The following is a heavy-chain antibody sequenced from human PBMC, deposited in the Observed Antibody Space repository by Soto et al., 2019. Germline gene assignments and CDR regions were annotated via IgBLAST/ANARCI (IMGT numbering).Heavy chain of an antibody. Sequence: GGSLRLSCAASGFTFSSYAMSWVRQAPGKGLEWVSAISGSGGSTYYADSVKGRFTISRDNSKNTLYLQMNSLRAEDTAVYYCAKXPSECSGGSCYQTFFDYWGQGTLVTVSS. CDR2: ISGSGGST. J-gene: IGHJ4*02. CDR1: GFTFSSYA. CDR3: AKXPSECSGGSCYQTFFDY. D-gene: IGHD2-15*01. V-gene: IGHV3-23*01.